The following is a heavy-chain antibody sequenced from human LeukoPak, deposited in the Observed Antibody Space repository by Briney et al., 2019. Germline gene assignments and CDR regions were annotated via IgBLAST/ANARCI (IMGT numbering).Heavy chain of an antibody. CDR1: GFTFSSYG. CDR2: ISYDGSYK. CDR3: AKDGRALQLDY. V-gene: IGHV3-30*18. D-gene: IGHD6-6*01. J-gene: IGHJ4*02. Sequence: GRSLRLSCAASGFTFSSYGMHWVRQAPGKGLEWVAVISYDGSYKYYADSMKGRFTISRDNSKNTLYLQMNSLRAEDTAVYYCAKDGRALQLDYWGQGTLVTVSS.